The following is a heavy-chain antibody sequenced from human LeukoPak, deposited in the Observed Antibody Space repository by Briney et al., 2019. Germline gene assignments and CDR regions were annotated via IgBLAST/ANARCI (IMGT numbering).Heavy chain of an antibody. Sequence: PGGSLRLSCAASGFTFSSYGTHWVRQAPGKGLEWVAVIWYDGSNKYYADSVKGRFTISRDNSKNTLYLQMNSLRAEDTAVYYCARNKIQVGATRMRVDAFDIWGQGTMVTVSS. V-gene: IGHV3-33*08. J-gene: IGHJ3*02. CDR3: ARNKIQVGATRMRVDAFDI. CDR1: GFTFSSYG. D-gene: IGHD1-26*01. CDR2: IWYDGSNK.